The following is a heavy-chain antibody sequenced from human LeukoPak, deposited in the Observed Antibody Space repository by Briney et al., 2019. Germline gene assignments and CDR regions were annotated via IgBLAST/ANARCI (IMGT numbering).Heavy chain of an antibody. J-gene: IGHJ4*02. CDR2: MSYSGIT. CDR3: ANRGIYGYFNY. CDR1: GGSISDSSFY. D-gene: IGHD3-10*01. Sequence: SETLSLTCSVTGGSISDSSFYWGWVRQAPGKGLDWIGSMSYSGITFYNPSLKSRAIISADTSKNQFSLRLTSVTAADTAVYYCANRGIYGYFNYWGQGTLVTVSS. V-gene: IGHV4-39*01.